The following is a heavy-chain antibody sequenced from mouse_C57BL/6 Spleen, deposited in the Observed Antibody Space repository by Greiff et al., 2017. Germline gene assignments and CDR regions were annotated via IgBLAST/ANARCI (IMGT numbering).Heavy chain of an antibody. V-gene: IGHV1-39*01. CDR1: GYSFTDYN. CDR2: INPNYGTT. Sequence: VQLKESGPEPVKPGASVKISCKASGYSFTDYNMNWVKQSNGKSLEWIGVINPNYGTTSYNQKFKSKSTLTVDQSSSTAYMQLNSLTSEDSAVYNSARRKPYGNNIAMDYWGQGTSVTVSS. CDR3: ARRKPYGNNIAMDY. D-gene: IGHD2-1*01. J-gene: IGHJ4*01.